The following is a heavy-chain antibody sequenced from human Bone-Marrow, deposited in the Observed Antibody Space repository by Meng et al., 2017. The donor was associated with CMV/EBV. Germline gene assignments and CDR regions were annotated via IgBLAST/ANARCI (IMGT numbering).Heavy chain of an antibody. V-gene: IGHV4-39*02. CDR2: ISYNGRA. CDR1: GDSISSSNSY. D-gene: IGHD1-26*01. Sequence: SETLSLTCSVSGDSISSSNSYWGWSRQPPGKGLEWIGSISYNGRAYYNPYLESRVTISQDTSKNQFSLSLKSATAADTAVCYWAREPLSGHDFDYWGQGTLVTVSS. J-gene: IGHJ4*02. CDR3: AREPLSGHDFDY.